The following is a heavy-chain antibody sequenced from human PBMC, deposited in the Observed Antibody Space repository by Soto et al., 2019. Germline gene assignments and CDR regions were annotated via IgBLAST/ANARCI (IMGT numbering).Heavy chain of an antibody. Sequence: EVRLVESGEGLVQPGGSLRLSCAASGVTVGNNYMSWVRQAPGKGLEWVSVPYSGGDTRYAESVKGRFTMSRDSTKNTVYLQMDRLRAKDTAVYCCARNVPVTALGYWGQGTLVTVSS. CDR2: PYSGGDT. CDR1: GVTVGNNY. J-gene: IGHJ4*02. D-gene: IGHD4-17*01. V-gene: IGHV3-66*01. CDR3: ARNVPVTALGY.